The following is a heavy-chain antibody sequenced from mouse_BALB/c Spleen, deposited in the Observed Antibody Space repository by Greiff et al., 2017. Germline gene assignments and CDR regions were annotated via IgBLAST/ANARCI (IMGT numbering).Heavy chain of an antibody. Sequence: QVQLKESGPELVKPGASVKISCKASGYAFSSSWMNWVKQRPGQGLEWIGRIYPGDGDTNYNGKFKGKATLTADKSSSTAYMQLSSLTSVDSAVYFCARSGYGSSSFAYWGQGTLVTVSA. D-gene: IGHD1-1*01. CDR2: IYPGDGDT. CDR1: GYAFSSSW. J-gene: IGHJ3*01. CDR3: ARSGYGSSSFAY. V-gene: IGHV1-82*01.